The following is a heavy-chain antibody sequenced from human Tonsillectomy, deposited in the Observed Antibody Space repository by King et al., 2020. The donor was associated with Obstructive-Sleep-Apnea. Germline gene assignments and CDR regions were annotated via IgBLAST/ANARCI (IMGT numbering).Heavy chain of an antibody. V-gene: IGHV5-51*01. D-gene: IGHD6-19*01. CDR2: IYPGVSDT. Sequence: QLVQSGVEVKKPGESLKISCQGSGYSFSSYWIGWVRQMPGKGLECVGMIYPGVSDTRYSPSFQGQVTISADKSTNTAYLQWSSLKASDTAMYYWALAVGGTLDFWGQGTLVTVSS. CDR1: GYSFSSYW. J-gene: IGHJ4*02. CDR3: ALAVGGTLDF.